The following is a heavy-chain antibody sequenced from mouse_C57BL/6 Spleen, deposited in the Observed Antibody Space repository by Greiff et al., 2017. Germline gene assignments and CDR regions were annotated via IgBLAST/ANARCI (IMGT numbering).Heavy chain of an antibody. V-gene: IGHV1-18*01. J-gene: IGHJ4*01. CDR2: INPNNGGT. CDR1: GYTFTDYN. D-gene: IGHD2-3*01. Sequence: EVKLMESGPELVKPGASVKIPCKASGYTFTDYNMDWVKQSHGKSLEWIGDINPNNGGTIYNQKFKGKATLTVDKSSSTAYMELRSLTSEDTAVYYCARRDGYSHYAMDYWGQGTSVTVSS. CDR3: ARRDGYSHYAMDY.